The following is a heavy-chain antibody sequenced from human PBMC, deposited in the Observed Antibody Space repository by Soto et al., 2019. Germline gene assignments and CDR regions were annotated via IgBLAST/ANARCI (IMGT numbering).Heavy chain of an antibody. D-gene: IGHD2-15*01. CDR3: ARDQTVLAY. Sequence: ASVKVSCKASGYTFTSYAFNWVRQAPGQGLEWMGWVFAYNGNTKYAQKFQGRVTMTTDTSTSTAYMELRSLRSDDTAVYYCARDQTVLAYWGQGTLVTLSS. CDR1: GYTFTSYA. CDR2: VFAYNGNT. V-gene: IGHV1-18*01. J-gene: IGHJ4*02.